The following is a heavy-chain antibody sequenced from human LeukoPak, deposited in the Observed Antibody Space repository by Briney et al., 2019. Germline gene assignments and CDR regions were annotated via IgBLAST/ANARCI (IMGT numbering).Heavy chain of an antibody. D-gene: IGHD3-22*01. Sequence: ASVKVSCKASGGTFSSYAISWVRQAPGQWLEWMGGIIPIFGTANYAQKFQGRVTITADESTSTAYMELSSLRSEDTAVYYCASLYDSSGYYFAFLDYWGQGTLVAVSS. CDR2: IIPIFGTA. J-gene: IGHJ4*02. CDR1: GGTFSSYA. CDR3: ASLYDSSGYYFAFLDY. V-gene: IGHV1-69*13.